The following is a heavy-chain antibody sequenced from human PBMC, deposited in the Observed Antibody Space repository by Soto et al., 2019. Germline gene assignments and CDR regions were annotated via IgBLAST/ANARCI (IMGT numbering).Heavy chain of an antibody. J-gene: IGHJ6*02. CDR3: ARELKAGGHFGMEV. Sequence: QVQLVQSGAEVKEPGSSVKVACQASGGAFSTYAISWVRQAPGQGLEWMGGVIPLFGTSNYLPKFQGRVSIAADRSTETVYMELSRLRFDDTDVYFCARELKAGGHFGMEVWGQWTTVTVSS. V-gene: IGHV1-69*06. CDR2: VIPLFGTS. CDR1: GGAFSTYA. D-gene: IGHD3-16*01.